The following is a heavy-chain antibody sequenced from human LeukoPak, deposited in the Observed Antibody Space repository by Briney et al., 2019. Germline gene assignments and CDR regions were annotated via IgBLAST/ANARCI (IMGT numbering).Heavy chain of an antibody. CDR1: GGTFRTYS. CDR3: ARVDRCHFYLDV. D-gene: IGHD2-2*01. J-gene: IGHJ6*03. V-gene: IGHV1-69*05. Sequence: SVKVSCKASGGTFRTYSVTWVRQAPGQGLGWMGGIIPIFGTPNYAQKFQGRVKVTTDDATGTAYMELSSLMSEDTAIYYCARVDRCHFYLDVWGKGTPVTVSS. CDR2: IIPIFGTP.